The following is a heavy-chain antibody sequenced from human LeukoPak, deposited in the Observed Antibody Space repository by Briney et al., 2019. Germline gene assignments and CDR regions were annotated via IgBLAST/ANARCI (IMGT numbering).Heavy chain of an antibody. V-gene: IGHV5-51*01. CDR3: ASDHGGNSRFGSRIWHAFDI. CDR2: IYPGDSDT. Sequence: GESLKISCKGSGYSFTSYWIGWVRQMPGKGLEWMGIIYPGDSDTRYSPSFQGQVTISADKSISTAYLQWSSLKASDTAMYYCASDHGGNSRFGSRIWHAFDIWGQGTMVTVSS. CDR1: GYSFTSYW. J-gene: IGHJ3*02. D-gene: IGHD2-21*02.